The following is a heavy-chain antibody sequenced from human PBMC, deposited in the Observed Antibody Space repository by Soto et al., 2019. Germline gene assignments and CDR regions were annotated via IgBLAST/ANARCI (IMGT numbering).Heavy chain of an antibody. CDR3: ARLGFNFFFQAEDGIRDTVPVSAFLLNRSSDL. V-gene: IGHV5-51*01. CDR2: IYPGDSDT. D-gene: IGHD3-3*01. Sequence: RQIPGEGLEWMGIIYPGDSDTRYSPSFQGQVTISADKSINSVYLQWSSLKASDTATYYCARLGFNFFFQAEDGIRDTVPVSAFLLNRSSDL. J-gene: IGHJ2*01.